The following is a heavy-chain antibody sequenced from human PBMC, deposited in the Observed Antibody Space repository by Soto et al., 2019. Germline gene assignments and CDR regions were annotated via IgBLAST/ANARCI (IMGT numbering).Heavy chain of an antibody. V-gene: IGHV3-74*01. CDR1: RFTFSTYW. Sequence: GGSLRLSCAASRFTFSTYWMYWVRQAPGRGLVWVSRINSDGSSTRYADSVKGRFSISRDNSKSTLYLQMNTLRAEDTAVYYCARRREGYYYGLDVWGQGTTVTVSS. D-gene: IGHD1-26*01. J-gene: IGHJ6*02. CDR3: ARRREGYYYGLDV. CDR2: INSDGSST.